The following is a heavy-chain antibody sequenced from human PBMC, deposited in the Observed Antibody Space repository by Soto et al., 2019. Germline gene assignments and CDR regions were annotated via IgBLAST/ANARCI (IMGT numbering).Heavy chain of an antibody. CDR2: ISGSGDNT. CDR3: AQEDDAFTGYFNEYLVS. D-gene: IGHD3-9*01. J-gene: IGHJ4*02. CDR1: GFTFSSYA. Sequence: PGVSLRRSCVGSGFTFSSYARRWFRQAPGKGLEWVAGISGSGDNTFNSDSVKGRFTISRDNSKNTVFLQMTRLRAEDTAVYYCAQEDDAFTGYFNEYLVSWGQGTLVTVSS. V-gene: IGHV3-23*01.